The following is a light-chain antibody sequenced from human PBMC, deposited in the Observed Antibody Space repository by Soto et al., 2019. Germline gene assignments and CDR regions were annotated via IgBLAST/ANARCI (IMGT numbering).Light chain of an antibody. CDR1: QSVSSNY. J-gene: IGKJ5*01. Sequence: EIVLTQSPGTLSLSPGERATLSSRASQSVSSNYLAWYQQKPGQAPRLLIYGASSRATGIPDRFSGSGSGTDFTLTISRLEPEDFAVYYCQQYGSSPRITFGQGTRLEIK. CDR3: QQYGSSPRIT. V-gene: IGKV3-20*01. CDR2: GAS.